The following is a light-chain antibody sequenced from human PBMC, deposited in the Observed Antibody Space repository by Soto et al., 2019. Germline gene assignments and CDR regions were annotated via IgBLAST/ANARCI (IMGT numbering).Light chain of an antibody. J-gene: IGKJ1*01. CDR1: QSVGTY. CDR3: QQYNDWPRT. CDR2: GAS. V-gene: IGKV3-15*01. Sequence: DIEMTQSPATLSVSPGERATLSCRASQSVGTYLAWYQQKPGQAPRLLIYGASTRAAGVSPRFSGGGSGTDFTLTISSLQSEDFAVYYCQQYNDWPRTFGQGTKVGI.